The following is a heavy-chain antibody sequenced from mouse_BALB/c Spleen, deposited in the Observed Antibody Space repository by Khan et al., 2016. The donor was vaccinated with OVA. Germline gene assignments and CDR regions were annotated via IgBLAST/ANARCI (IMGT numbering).Heavy chain of an antibody. CDR1: GYIFTSYW. D-gene: IGHD3-2*02. Sequence: QVRLQQSGAELVRPGTSVKLSCKTSGYIFTSYWIHWVKQRSGPGLEWIARIYPGTDTTYYNEKFKDKATLTADKSSSTAYLQLSSLKSEDSAVFVCAREEAWYYFDYWGQGTTLTVSS. CDR2: IYPGTDTT. J-gene: IGHJ2*01. CDR3: AREEAWYYFDY. V-gene: IGHV1S132*01.